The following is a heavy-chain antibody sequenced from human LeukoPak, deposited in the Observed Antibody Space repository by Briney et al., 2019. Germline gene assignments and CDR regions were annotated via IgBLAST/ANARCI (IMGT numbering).Heavy chain of an antibody. V-gene: IGHV4-31*03. CDR3: ASLATPGYSSSWYARYFQH. CDR2: IYYSGST. CDR1: GGSISSGGYY. J-gene: IGHJ1*01. D-gene: IGHD6-13*01. Sequence: KPSETLSLTCTVSGGSISSGGYYWSWIRQHPGKGLEWIGYIYYSGSTYYNPSLKSRVTISVDTSKNQFSLKLSSVTAADTAVYYCASLATPGYSSSWYARYFQHWGQGTLVTVSS.